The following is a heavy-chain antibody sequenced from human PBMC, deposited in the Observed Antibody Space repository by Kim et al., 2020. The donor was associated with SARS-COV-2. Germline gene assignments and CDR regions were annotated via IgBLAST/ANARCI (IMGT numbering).Heavy chain of an antibody. D-gene: IGHD2-15*01. J-gene: IGHJ3*02. CDR3: VRVGGHPLGGIDI. V-gene: IGHV4-59*01. Sequence: YNPALKSRVTISVDTSKNQFSLKLSSVTAADTAVYFCVRVGGHPLGGIDIWAQGTMVTVSS.